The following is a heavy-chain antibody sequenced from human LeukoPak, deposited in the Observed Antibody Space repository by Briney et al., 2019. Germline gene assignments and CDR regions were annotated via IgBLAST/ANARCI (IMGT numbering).Heavy chain of an antibody. V-gene: IGHV3-21*01. D-gene: IGHD5-12*01. CDR3: AREGLRMNDY. Sequence: GGSLRLSCAASGFTFSTYSMNWVRQAPGKGLEWVSSISSSSSYIYYADSVKGRFTISRDNAKNSLYLQMNSLRAEDTAVYYCAREGLRMNDYWGQGTLVTVSS. CDR2: ISSSSSYI. J-gene: IGHJ4*02. CDR1: GFTFSTYS.